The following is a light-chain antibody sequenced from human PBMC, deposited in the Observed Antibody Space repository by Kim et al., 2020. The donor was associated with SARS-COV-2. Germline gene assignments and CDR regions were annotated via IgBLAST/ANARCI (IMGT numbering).Light chain of an antibody. Sequence: ATLACRASHMFSSIYLAWYQQKPGQAPRLLRYGTSRRATGIPDRFSGSGSGSGTDFTLTINRLEPEDFAVYYCQQYDTSPSWTFGPGTKVDIK. J-gene: IGKJ1*01. V-gene: IGKV3-20*01. CDR3: QQYDTSPSWT. CDR2: GTS. CDR1: HMFSSIY.